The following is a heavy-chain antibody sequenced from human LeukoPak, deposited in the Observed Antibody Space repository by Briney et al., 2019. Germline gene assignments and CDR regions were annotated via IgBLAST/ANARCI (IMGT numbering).Heavy chain of an antibody. CDR1: GGSISSSSYY. J-gene: IGHJ6*03. V-gene: IGHV4-39*01. Sequence: SETLSLTCTVSGGSISSSSYYWGWIRQPPGKGLEWIGSIYYSGSTYYNPSLKSRVTISVDTSKNQFSLKLSSVTAADTAVYYCAMTAMVNNYYYYYYMDVWGKGTTVTVSS. CDR3: AMTAMVNNYYYYYYMDV. D-gene: IGHD5-18*01. CDR2: IYYSGST.